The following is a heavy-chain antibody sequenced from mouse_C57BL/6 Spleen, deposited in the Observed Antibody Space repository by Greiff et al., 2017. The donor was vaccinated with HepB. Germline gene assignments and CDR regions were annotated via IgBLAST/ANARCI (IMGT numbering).Heavy chain of an antibody. Sequence: EVQLQQSGAELVKPGASVKLSCTASGFNIKDYYMHWVKQRPEQGLEWIGRIDPEDGDTKYAPKFQGKATITADTSSNTAYLQLSSLTSEDTAVYYCATSSCITGMDWYFDVWGTGTTVTVSS. CDR3: ATSSCITGMDWYFDV. J-gene: IGHJ1*03. CDR2: IDPEDGDT. D-gene: IGHD1-1*01. V-gene: IGHV14-2*01. CDR1: GFNIKDYY.